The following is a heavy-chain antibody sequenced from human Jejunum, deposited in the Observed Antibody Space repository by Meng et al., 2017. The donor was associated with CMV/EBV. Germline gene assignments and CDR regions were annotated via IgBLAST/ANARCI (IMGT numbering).Heavy chain of an antibody. CDR3: GTLKYTSGFYGPAY. Sequence: QVQLVQSGSELKKPGASVTVSCKASGYTFTSHAINWARKTPGQGLEWMGWINTNTGNPTYAQGFTGRFVFSVDTSVSTAYLQISSLKAEDTAVYYCGTLKYTSGFYGPAYWGQGALVTVSS. CDR1: GYTFTSHA. D-gene: IGHD6-19*01. CDR2: INTNTGNP. V-gene: IGHV7-4-1*02. J-gene: IGHJ4*02.